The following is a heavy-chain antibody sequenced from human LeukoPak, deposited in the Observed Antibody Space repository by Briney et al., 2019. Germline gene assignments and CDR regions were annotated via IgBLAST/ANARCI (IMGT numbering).Heavy chain of an antibody. V-gene: IGHV4-59*08. CDR1: GGSISTYY. J-gene: IGHJ3*02. CDR2: IYYSGST. D-gene: IGHD3-9*01. CDR3: ARQLDTDAFDI. Sequence: SETLSLTCTVSGGSISTYYWNWIRQPPGKGLEWIGYIYYSGSTNYNPSLKSRVTISVDTSKNQFSLKLSSVTAADTAVYYCARQLDTDAFDIWGQGTMVTVSS.